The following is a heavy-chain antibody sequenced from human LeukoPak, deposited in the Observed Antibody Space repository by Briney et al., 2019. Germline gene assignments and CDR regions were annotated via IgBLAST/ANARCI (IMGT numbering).Heavy chain of an antibody. Sequence: GSLRLSCAASGFTFSSYWMSWVRQAPGKGLEWVANIKQDGSEKYYVDSVKGRFTISRDNAKNSLYLQMNSLRAEDTAVYYCARVRRVKSLFYFDYWGQGTLVTVSS. CDR1: GFTFSSYW. CDR2: IKQDGSEK. D-gene: IGHD2/OR15-2a*01. V-gene: IGHV3-7*01. J-gene: IGHJ4*02. CDR3: ARVRRVKSLFYFDY.